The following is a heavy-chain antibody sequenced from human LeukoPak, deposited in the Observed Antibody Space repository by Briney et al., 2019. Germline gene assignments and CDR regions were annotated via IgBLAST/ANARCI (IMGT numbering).Heavy chain of an antibody. CDR2: INPSGGST. V-gene: IGHV1-46*01. D-gene: IGHD3-3*01. J-gene: IGHJ6*03. Sequence: GASVKVSCKASGYTFTTYYMHWVRLAPAQGLEWMGIINPSGGSTSYAQKFQGRVTMTRDMSTSTAYMELSSLRSEDTAVYYCARSLFRFLEWSYRSYYYYYMDVWGKGTTVTVSS. CDR1: GYTFTTYY. CDR3: ARSLFRFLEWSYRSYYYYYMDV.